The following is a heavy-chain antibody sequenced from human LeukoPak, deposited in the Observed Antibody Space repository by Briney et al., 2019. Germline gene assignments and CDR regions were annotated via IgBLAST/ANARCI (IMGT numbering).Heavy chain of an antibody. CDR3: AREVIAAADTDAFDI. CDR1: GGSISSGNYF. V-gene: IGHV4-31*03. J-gene: IGHJ3*02. Sequence: PSQTLSLTCTVSGGSISSGNYFWSWIRQHPGKGLEWIGYIYYSGNTYYNPSLESRVTISVDTSKNQFSLKLSSVTAADTAFYYCAREVIAAADTDAFDIWGQGTMVTVSS. D-gene: IGHD6-13*01. CDR2: IYYSGNT.